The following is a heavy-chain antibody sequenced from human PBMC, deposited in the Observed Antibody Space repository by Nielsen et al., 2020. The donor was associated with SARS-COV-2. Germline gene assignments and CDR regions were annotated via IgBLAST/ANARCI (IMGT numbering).Heavy chain of an antibody. V-gene: IGHV3-48*03. CDR2: ISSDATTI. D-gene: IGHD2-8*01. J-gene: IGHJ4*02. CDR3: VRGNGHFDY. Sequence: GESLKISCVASGFTFRGYEMNWVRQAPGKGLEWVSYISSDATTIFYVDSVKGRFIMSRDNARNSLYLQMNSLRVEDTAIYYCVRGNGHFDYWGQGALVTVSS. CDR1: GFTFRGYE.